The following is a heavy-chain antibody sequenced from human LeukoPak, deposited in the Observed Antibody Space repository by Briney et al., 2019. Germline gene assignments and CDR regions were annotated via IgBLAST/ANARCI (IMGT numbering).Heavy chain of an antibody. CDR2: INPSGGST. CDR3: ARAARHNWFDP. J-gene: IGHJ5*02. Sequence: ASVKVSCKASGYIFTSYFMHWVRQAPGQGLEWMGLINPSGGSTRYAQKLQGRVTMTTDTSTSTAYMELRSLRSDDTAVYYCARAARHNWFDPWGQGTLVTVSS. D-gene: IGHD6-6*01. V-gene: IGHV1-46*01. CDR1: GYIFTSYF.